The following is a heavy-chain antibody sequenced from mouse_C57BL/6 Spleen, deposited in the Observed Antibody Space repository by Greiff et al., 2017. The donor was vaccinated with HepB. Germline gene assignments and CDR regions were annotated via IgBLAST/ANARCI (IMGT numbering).Heavy chain of an antibody. V-gene: IGHV1-59*01. CDR3: ARDSDYGSSFDWYFDV. D-gene: IGHD1-1*01. CDR2: IDPSDSYT. CDR1: GYTFTSYW. Sequence: QVQLQQPGAELVRPGTSVKLSCKASGYTFTSYWMHWVKQRPGQGLEWIGVIDPSDSYTNYNQKFKGKATLTVDTSSSTAYMQLSSLTSEDSAVYYCARDSDYGSSFDWYFDVWGTGTTVTVSS. J-gene: IGHJ1*03.